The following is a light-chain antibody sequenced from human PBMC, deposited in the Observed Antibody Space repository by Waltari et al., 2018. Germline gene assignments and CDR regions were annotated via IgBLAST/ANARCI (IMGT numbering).Light chain of an antibody. Sequence: DIQMTQSPSSLSASLGDRITITCQASQDISNYLNWYQQKPGKAPKLLIYDASNLETGVQSRFSGSGSGTKFTLTITSLQPEDIATYFCQQYDNLPRMFGQGTKVQIK. CDR3: QQYDNLPRM. J-gene: IGKJ1*01. CDR2: DAS. CDR1: QDISNY. V-gene: IGKV1-33*01.